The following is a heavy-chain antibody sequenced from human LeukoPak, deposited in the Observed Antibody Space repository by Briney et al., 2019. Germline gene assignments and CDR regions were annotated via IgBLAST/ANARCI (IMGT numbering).Heavy chain of an antibody. Sequence: GGSLRLSCAASGFTFSSYWMHWVRQAPGKGLVWVSRINSDGSSRSYADSVKGRFTISRDNAKNTLFLQMNTLRAEDTAVYYCASAEVIQYGMDVWGQGNTVPVSS. CDR2: INSDGSSR. D-gene: IGHD3-16*02. CDR3: ASAEVIQYGMDV. CDR1: GFTFSSYW. V-gene: IGHV3-74*01. J-gene: IGHJ6*02.